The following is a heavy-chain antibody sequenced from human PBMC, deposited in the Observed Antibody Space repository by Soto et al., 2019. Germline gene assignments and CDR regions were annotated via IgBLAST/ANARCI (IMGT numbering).Heavy chain of an antibody. V-gene: IGHV4-61*08. J-gene: IGHJ4*02. CDR2: IYYSGST. Sequence: PSETLSLTCAVSGGSISSGGYSWSWIRQPPGKGLEWIGYIYYSGSTNYNPSLKSQVTISVDTSKNQFSLKLSSVTAADTAVYYCARNDILTELDYWGQGTLVTVSS. CDR1: GGSISSGGYS. D-gene: IGHD3-9*01. CDR3: ARNDILTELDY.